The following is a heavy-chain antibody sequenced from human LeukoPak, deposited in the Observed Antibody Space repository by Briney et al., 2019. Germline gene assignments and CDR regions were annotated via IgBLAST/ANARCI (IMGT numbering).Heavy chain of an antibody. CDR1: GYTFTSYD. J-gene: IGHJ4*02. D-gene: IGHD6-19*01. V-gene: IGHV1-8*01. Sequence: SVKVSCKASGYTFTSYDINWVRQATGQGLEWMGWMNPNSGNTGYAQKFQGRVTMTRNTSISTAYMELSSLRSEDTAVYYCARVNEGLAVATNDYWGQGTLVTVSS. CDR2: MNPNSGNT. CDR3: ARVNEGLAVATNDY.